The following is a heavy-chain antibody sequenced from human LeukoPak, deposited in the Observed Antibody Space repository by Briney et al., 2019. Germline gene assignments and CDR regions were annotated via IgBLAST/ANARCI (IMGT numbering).Heavy chain of an antibody. J-gene: IGHJ4*02. CDR1: GFTFSSFS. V-gene: IGHV3-21*01. Sequence: PGGSLRLSCAASGFTFSSFSMNWVRQAPGKGLEWVSSISSSSSYRYYADSVKGGFTISRDNAKNSLYLQMNSLRAEDTAVYYCAREKTRDYDGSNIYYYVFDSWGQGTLVTVSS. CDR3: AREKTRDYDGSNIYYYVFDS. CDR2: ISSSSSYR. D-gene: IGHD3-22*01.